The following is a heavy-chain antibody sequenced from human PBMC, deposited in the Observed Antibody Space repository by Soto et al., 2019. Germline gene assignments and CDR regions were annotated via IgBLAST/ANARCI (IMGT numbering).Heavy chain of an antibody. D-gene: IGHD6-13*01. CDR2: IYYSGST. Sequence: SETLSLTCTVSGGSISSGGYYWSWIRQHPGKGLEWIGYIYYSGSTCYNPSLKSRVTISVDTSKNQFSLKLSSVTAADTAVYYCARDRVAAAGALDYWGQGTLVTVSS. V-gene: IGHV4-31*03. CDR1: GGSISSGGYY. CDR3: ARDRVAAAGALDY. J-gene: IGHJ4*02.